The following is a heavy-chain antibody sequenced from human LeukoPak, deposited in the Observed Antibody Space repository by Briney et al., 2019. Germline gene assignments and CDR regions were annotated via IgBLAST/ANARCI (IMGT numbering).Heavy chain of an antibody. CDR2: FSGSGDST. CDR3: AKDALVSVAGLFDY. D-gene: IGHD6-19*01. CDR1: GFTFSSYA. Sequence: GGSLRLSCAASGFTFSSYAMSWVRQAPGKGLEWVSGFSGSGDSTKYADSVKGRFTISRDTSKNTLYLQMNSLRADDTAVYYCAKDALVSVAGLFDYWGRGTLVTVSS. V-gene: IGHV3-23*01. J-gene: IGHJ4*02.